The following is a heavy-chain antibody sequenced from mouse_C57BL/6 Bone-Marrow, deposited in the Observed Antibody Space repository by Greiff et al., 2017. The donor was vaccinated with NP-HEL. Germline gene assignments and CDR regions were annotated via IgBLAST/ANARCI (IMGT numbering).Heavy chain of an antibody. CDR2: INPYNGGT. CDR1: GYTFTDYY. J-gene: IGHJ3*01. V-gene: IGHV1-19*01. D-gene: IGHD2-3*01. CDR3: ARSRCWLLPPWFAY. Sequence: VQLQQSGPVLVKPGASVKMSCKASGYTFTDYYMNWVKQSPGKSLEWIGAINPYNGGTSYKQKFKGKATLTVDKSSSHAYMELNSLTSEYSAVYYGARSRCWLLPPWFAYWGQGTLVTVST.